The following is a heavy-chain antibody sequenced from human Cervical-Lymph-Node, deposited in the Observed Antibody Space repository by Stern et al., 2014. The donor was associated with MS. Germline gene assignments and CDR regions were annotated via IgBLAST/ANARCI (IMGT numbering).Heavy chain of an antibody. CDR3: ARRNNLDY. D-gene: IGHD1/OR15-1a*01. CDR1: GFTLSSFW. J-gene: IGHJ4*02. CDR2: IKYDGSEK. Sequence: VQLVQSGGGSVQPGGSLRLSCAASGFTLSSFWMSWVRQAPGKGLECVANIKYDGSEKYYVDSVKGRFTISRDNAKNSLYLQMDSLRVEDTAVYFCARRNNLDYWGQGTLVTVSS. V-gene: IGHV3-7*01.